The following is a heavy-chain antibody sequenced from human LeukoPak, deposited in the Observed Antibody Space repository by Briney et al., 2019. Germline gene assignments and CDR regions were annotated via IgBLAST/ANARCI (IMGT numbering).Heavy chain of an antibody. CDR1: GFTVSSNY. CDR3: AKSRSSGLDASDI. D-gene: IGHD3-22*01. V-gene: IGHV3-53*01. J-gene: IGHJ3*02. Sequence: PGGSLRLSCAASGFTVSSNYMSWVRQAPGKGLEWVSIIYSGGSTYYAESVKGRFTISRDNSKNTLYLQMNSLRAEDTAVYYCAKSRSSGLDASDIWGQGTMVTVSS. CDR2: IYSGGST.